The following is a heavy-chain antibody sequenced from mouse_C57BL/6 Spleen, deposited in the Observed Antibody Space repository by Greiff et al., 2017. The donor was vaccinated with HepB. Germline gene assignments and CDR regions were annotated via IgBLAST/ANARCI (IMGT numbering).Heavy chain of an antibody. CDR1: GYTFTDYY. CDR3: ARSTIYYDYDGRFAY. Sequence: VQLQQSGPELVKPGASVKISCKASGYTFTDYYMNWVKQSHGKSLEWIGDINPNNGGTSYNQKFKGKATLTVDKSSSTAYMELRSLTSEDSAVYYCARSTIYYDYDGRFAYWGQGTLVTVSA. D-gene: IGHD2-4*01. J-gene: IGHJ3*01. CDR2: INPNNGGT. V-gene: IGHV1-26*01.